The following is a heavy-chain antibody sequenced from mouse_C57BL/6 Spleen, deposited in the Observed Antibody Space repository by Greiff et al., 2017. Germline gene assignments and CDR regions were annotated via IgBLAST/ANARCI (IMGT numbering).Heavy chain of an antibody. D-gene: IGHD1-1*01. CDR2: ISGGGGNT. V-gene: IGHV5-9*01. CDR1: GFTFSSYT. CDR3: ARHADYYGSSYDWYFDV. Sequence: VQLKESGGGLVKPGGSLKLSCAASGFTFSSYTMSWVRQTPEKRLEWVATISGGGGNTYYPDSVKGRFPISRDNAKNTLYLQMSSLRSEDTALYYCARHADYYGSSYDWYFDVWGTGTTVTVSS. J-gene: IGHJ1*03.